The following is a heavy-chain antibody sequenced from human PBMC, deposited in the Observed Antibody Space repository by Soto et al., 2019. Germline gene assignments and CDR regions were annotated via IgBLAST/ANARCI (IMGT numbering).Heavy chain of an antibody. CDR3: ARGREMGY. CDR1: GGSISSGGYY. Sequence: QVQLQESGPGLVKPSQTLSLTCTVSGGSISSGGYYWSWIRQHPGKGLEGIGSIYYSGSTYYNPSXXSXVXXSVDTSKNQFSLKLSSVTAADTAVYYCARGREMGYWGQGTLVTVSS. CDR2: IYYSGST. J-gene: IGHJ4*02. D-gene: IGHD2-8*01. V-gene: IGHV4-31*01.